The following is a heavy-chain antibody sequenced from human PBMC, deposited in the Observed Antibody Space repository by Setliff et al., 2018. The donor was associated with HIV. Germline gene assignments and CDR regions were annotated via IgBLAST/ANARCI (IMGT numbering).Heavy chain of an antibody. D-gene: IGHD6-6*01. J-gene: IGHJ6*03. V-gene: IGHV4-61*01. CDR3: ASEAWTSYRSSSGYYYYYMDV. CDR1: GDSVRSASYY. CDR2: IYYSGTT. Sequence: KPSETLSLTCTVSGDSVRSASYYWSWIRQPPGKGLEWIGYIYYSGTTKYNPSLKSRVTISVDTSKNQFSLKLSSVTAADTAVYYCASEAWTSYRSSSGYYYYYMDVWGKGTTVTVSS.